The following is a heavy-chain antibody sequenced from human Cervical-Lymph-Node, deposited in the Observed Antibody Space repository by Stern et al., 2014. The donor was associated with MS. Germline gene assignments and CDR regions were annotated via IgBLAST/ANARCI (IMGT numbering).Heavy chain of an antibody. Sequence: QVQLVESGGGLVKAGGSLRLSCAASGFTFSDYYMSWIRQAPGKGLEWVSYISLGGTSVYYAESVEGRFTISRDNAKNSLFLQMNSLRAEDTAIYYCVRDLCKSRICYPFDYWGQGTPVTVSS. CDR2: ISLGGTSV. CDR3: VRDLCKSRICYPFDY. CDR1: GFTFSDYY. D-gene: IGHD2-15*01. J-gene: IGHJ4*02. V-gene: IGHV3-11*01.